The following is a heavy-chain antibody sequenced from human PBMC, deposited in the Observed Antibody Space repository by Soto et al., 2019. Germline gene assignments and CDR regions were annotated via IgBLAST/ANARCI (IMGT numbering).Heavy chain of an antibody. Sequence: PGESLKISWKGSGYSFAGYWITWVRQKPGKGLEWMGRIAPSDSQTYYSPSFRGHVTISVTKSITTVFLQWSSLRASDTAMYYCARQIYDSDTGPNFQYYFDSWGQGTPVTVSS. CDR3: ARQIYDSDTGPNFQYYFDS. CDR2: IAPSDSQT. D-gene: IGHD3-22*01. CDR1: GYSFAGYW. J-gene: IGHJ4*02. V-gene: IGHV5-10-1*01.